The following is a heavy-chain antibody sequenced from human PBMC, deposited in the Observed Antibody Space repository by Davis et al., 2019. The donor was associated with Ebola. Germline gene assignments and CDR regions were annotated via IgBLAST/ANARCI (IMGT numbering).Heavy chain of an antibody. J-gene: IGHJ5*02. V-gene: IGHV3-48*01. CDR1: GFTFSSYS. CDR2: ISSSSSTI. CDR3: ARSLGISAWFDP. D-gene: IGHD7-27*01. Sequence: PGGSLRLSCAASGFTFSSYSMNWVRQAPGKGLEWVSYISSSSSTIYYADSVKGRFTISRDNSKNTLYLQMNSLRAEDTAVYYCARSLGISAWFDPWGQGTLVTVSS.